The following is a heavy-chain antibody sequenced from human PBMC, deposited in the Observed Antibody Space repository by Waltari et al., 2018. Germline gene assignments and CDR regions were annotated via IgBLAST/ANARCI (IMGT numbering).Heavy chain of an antibody. CDR2: INQDGSVR. CDR3: ARDAYSHPDY. CDR1: GFSFSGPW. D-gene: IGHD3-16*01. J-gene: IGHJ4*02. Sequence: EVKLVESGGGLVQPGGSLRLSCAASGFSFSGPWMAWVRPAPGKGLEWVANINQDGSVRNYVGSVKGRFTISRDNGENSLFLQMNNLRAEDTALYYCARDAYSHPDYWGQGILVTVSS. V-gene: IGHV3-7*04.